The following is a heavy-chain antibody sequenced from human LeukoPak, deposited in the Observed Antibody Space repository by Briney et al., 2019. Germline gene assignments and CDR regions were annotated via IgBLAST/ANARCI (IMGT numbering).Heavy chain of an antibody. J-gene: IGHJ4*02. Sequence: ASMKVSRKSSGFTFTDYYIHWVRQAPGQGLEWMGYIGPHSSATSSPQEFQGRVTMTRDTSMSTAYVELTRLTSDDTAVYYCAREGNSLLSKDFDYWGQGTLVTVSS. V-gene: IGHV1-2*02. CDR2: IGPHSSAT. D-gene: IGHD2/OR15-2a*01. CDR1: GFTFTDYY. CDR3: AREGNSLLSKDFDY.